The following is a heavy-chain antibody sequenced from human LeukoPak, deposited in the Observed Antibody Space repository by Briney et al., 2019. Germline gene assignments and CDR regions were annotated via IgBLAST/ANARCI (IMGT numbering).Heavy chain of an antibody. CDR3: ARQVDCSTTSCYPPEFDF. Sequence: GEALRISCKGSGYSFTNYWISWVRQMPGKGLEWMGRIDPSDSYASYSPSFQGQVTISADRPSSTVYLQWSSLKASDTAIYYCARQVDCSTTSCYPPEFDFWGQGTLVTVSS. J-gene: IGHJ4*02. D-gene: IGHD2-2*01. CDR1: GYSFTNYW. CDR2: IDPSDSYA. V-gene: IGHV5-10-1*01.